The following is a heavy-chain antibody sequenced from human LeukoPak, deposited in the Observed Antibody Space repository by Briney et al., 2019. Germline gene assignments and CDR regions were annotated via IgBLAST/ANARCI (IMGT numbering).Heavy chain of an antibody. CDR3: AKPRPFGYGPYYFDY. D-gene: IGHD5-18*01. CDR2: IYSGGST. CDR1: GFTVSSNY. V-gene: IGHV3-53*01. Sequence: GGSLRLSCAASGFTVSSNYMSWVRQAPGKGLEWVSVIYSGGSTYYADSVKGRFTISRDNSKNTLYLQMNSLRAEDTAVYYCAKPRPFGYGPYYFDYWGQGTLVTVSS. J-gene: IGHJ4*02.